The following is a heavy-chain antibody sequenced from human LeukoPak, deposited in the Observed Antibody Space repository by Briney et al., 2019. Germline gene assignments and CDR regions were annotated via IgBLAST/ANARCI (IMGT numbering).Heavy chain of an antibody. CDR3: AKDRSGSYWNFDY. J-gene: IGHJ4*02. CDR2: LSGSGGST. D-gene: IGHD1-26*01. V-gene: IGHV3-23*01. CDR1: GFTIRNYA. Sequence: GGSLRLSCAASGFTIRNYAMSWVRQAPGKGLEWVSGLSGSGGSTYYADSVKGRFTISRDNSKNTLYLQMNSLRAEDTAVYYCAKDRSGSYWNFDYGGQGTLVTVSS.